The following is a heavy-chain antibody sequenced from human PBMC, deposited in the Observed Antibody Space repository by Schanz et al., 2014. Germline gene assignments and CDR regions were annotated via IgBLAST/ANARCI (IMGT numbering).Heavy chain of an antibody. V-gene: IGHV3-23*01. Sequence: EVHLLESGGGLVEPGGSLRLSCATSGFSLDIFAVSWVRQAPGKGLEWVSSFNDGGVNKYYADSVKGRFTISSDNSKSTLYLQMSSLRDEDTAVYYCARDLPRTFLFDYWGQGTLVNVSS. CDR1: GFSLDIFA. J-gene: IGHJ4*02. CDR3: ARDLPRTFLFDY. CDR2: FNDGGVNK.